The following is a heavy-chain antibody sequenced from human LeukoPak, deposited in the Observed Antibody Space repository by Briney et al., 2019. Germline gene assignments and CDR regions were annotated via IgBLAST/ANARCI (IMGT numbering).Heavy chain of an antibody. Sequence: GRSLRLSCAASGFTFDDYAMPWVRHAPGKGLEWVSGISWNSGSIGYADSVKGRFTISRDNAKNSLYLQMNSLRAEDTALYYCAKDITEARGDAFDIWGQGTMVTVSS. J-gene: IGHJ3*02. CDR1: GFTFDDYA. V-gene: IGHV3-9*01. CDR2: ISWNSGSI. CDR3: AKDITEARGDAFDI. D-gene: IGHD3-10*01.